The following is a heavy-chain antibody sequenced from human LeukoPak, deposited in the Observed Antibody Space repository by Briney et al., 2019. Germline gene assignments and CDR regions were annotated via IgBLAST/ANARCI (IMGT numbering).Heavy chain of an antibody. CDR3: AKDWDYYGSGTDY. CDR2: IRYDGSNK. D-gene: IGHD3-10*01. V-gene: IGHV3-30*02. CDR1: GFTFSSYG. J-gene: IGHJ4*02. Sequence: GSLRLSCAASGFTFSSYGMHWVRQAPGKGLEWVAFIRYDGSNKYYADSVKGRFTISRDNSKNTLYLQMNSLRAEDTAVYYCAKDWDYYGSGTDYWGQGTLVTVSS.